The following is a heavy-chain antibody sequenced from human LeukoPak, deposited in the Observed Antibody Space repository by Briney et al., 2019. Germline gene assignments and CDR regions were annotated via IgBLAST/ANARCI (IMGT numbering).Heavy chain of an antibody. V-gene: IGHV3-48*03. CDR1: GFIFNTYE. CDR2: ISGTGTTI. Sequence: GGSLRLSCAASGFIFNTYEMNWVRQAPGKGLEWVSYISGTGTTIYYADSVKGRFTISRDNARHLLSLLMNSLRAEDTAIYYCVSAYGGLLDHWGQGTLVTVSS. D-gene: IGHD3-16*01. J-gene: IGHJ4*02. CDR3: VSAYGGLLDH.